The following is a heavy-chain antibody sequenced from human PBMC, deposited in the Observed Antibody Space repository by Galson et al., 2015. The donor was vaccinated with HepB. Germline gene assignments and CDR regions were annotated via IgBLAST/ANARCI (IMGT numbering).Heavy chain of an antibody. V-gene: IGHV1-3*01. Sequence: SVKVSCKASGYTFTSYAMHWVRQAPGQRLEWMGWINAGNGNTGYAQKFQGRVTMTRNTSISTAYMELSSLRSEDTAVYYCARGRVAATHRYFDLWGRGTLVTVSS. CDR3: ARGRVAATHRYFDL. J-gene: IGHJ2*01. CDR2: INAGNGNT. CDR1: GYTFTSYA. D-gene: IGHD5-12*01.